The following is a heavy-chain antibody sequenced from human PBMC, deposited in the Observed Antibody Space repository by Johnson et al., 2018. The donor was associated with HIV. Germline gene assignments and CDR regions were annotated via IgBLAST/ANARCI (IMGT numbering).Heavy chain of an antibody. Sequence: QVQLVESGGDLVKPGGSLRLSCAASGFTFSDYCMSWIRQAPGKGLEWISYISSSGNTIYYADSVKGRFTISRDNAKNSLYLQMNSLRVEDTAVYYCARDESGYDEGFDAFDIWGQWTMVTVSS. D-gene: IGHD5-12*01. V-gene: IGHV3-11*04. CDR3: ARDESGYDEGFDAFDI. J-gene: IGHJ3*02. CDR2: ISSSGNTI. CDR1: GFTFSDYC.